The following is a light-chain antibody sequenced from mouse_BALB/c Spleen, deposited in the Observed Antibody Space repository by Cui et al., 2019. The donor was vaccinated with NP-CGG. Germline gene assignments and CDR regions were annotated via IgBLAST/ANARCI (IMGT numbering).Light chain of an antibody. J-gene: IGLJ1*01. V-gene: IGLV1*01. CDR1: TGTVTTSNY. CDR2: GTN. Sequence: FLPRQSTPTTSPGETVTLTCRSSTGTVTTSNYANWVQEKPDHLFTGLIGGTNNRAPGVPARFSGSLIGDKAALTITGAQTEDEAIYFCALWYSNHWVFGGGTKLTVL. CDR3: ALWYSNHWV.